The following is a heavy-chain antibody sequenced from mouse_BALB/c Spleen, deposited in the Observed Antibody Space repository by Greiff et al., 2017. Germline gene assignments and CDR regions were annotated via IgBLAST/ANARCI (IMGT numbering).Heavy chain of an antibody. CDR1: GFTFSSFG. V-gene: IGHV5-17*02. J-gene: IGHJ4*01. Sequence: EVKLMESGGGLVQPGGSRKLSCAASGFTFSSFGMHWVRQAPEKGLEWVAYISSGSSTIYYADTVKGRFTISRDNPKNTLFLQMTSLRSEDTAMYYCARRVLPMDYWGQGTSVTVSS. CDR3: ARRVLPMDY. CDR2: ISSGSSTI.